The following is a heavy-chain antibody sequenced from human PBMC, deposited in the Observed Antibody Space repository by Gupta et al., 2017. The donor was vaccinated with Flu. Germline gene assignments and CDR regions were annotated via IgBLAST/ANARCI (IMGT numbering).Heavy chain of an antibody. CDR1: YD. Sequence: YDMAGIRQAPGKGIEWVAYIEERESEKFYVDSVKGRFTILRDNAKNELYLQMNSLRVEDTAVYYCVRFSTGIYGFFFDYWGQGTVVNVSS. CDR2: IEERESEK. D-gene: IGHD1-1*01. V-gene: IGHV3-7*01. J-gene: IGHJ4*02. CDR3: VRFSTGIYGFFFDY.